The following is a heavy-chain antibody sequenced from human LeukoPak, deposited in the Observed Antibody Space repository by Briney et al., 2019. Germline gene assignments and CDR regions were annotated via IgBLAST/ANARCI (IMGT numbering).Heavy chain of an antibody. CDR3: ARGGDYGAFDI. CDR1: GGSITSGGYY. V-gene: IGHV4-30-2*01. J-gene: IGHJ3*02. Sequence: SQTLSLTCTVSGGSITSGGYYWSWIRQPPGKGLEWIGYIYHSGSTYYNPSLKSRVTISVDRSKNQFSLKLSSVTAADTAVYHCARGGDYGAFDIWGQGTMVTVPS. D-gene: IGHD4-17*01. CDR2: IYHSGST.